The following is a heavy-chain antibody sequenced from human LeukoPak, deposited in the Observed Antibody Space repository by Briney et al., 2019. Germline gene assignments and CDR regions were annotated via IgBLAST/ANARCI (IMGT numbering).Heavy chain of an antibody. Sequence: ASVKVSCKASGYTFTGYFLHWVRQAPGQGLEWMGWINPNSGGTNYTQKFRGRVTMTRDTSISTAYMELSRLRSDDTAVYYCARGQTYYDILTGYYTARFYYYYYMDVWGKGTTVTISS. CDR1: GYTFTGYF. CDR2: INPNSGGT. D-gene: IGHD3-9*01. J-gene: IGHJ6*03. V-gene: IGHV1-2*02. CDR3: ARGQTYYDILTGYYTARFYYYYYMDV.